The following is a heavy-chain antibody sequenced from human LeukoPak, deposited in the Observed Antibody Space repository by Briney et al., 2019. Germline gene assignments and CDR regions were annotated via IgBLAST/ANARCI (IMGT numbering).Heavy chain of an antibody. J-gene: IGHJ4*02. CDR2: ISISGYTT. CDR3: AKDWYDTSGYYGYFDY. CDR1: GFTFSSYS. D-gene: IGHD3-22*01. V-gene: IGHV3-23*01. Sequence: GGSLRLSRAASGFTFSSYSMNWVRQAPGKGLEWVSSISISGYTTYYADSVKGRFTISRDNSKNTLYLQMNSLRAEDTAVYYCAKDWYDTSGYYGYFDYWGQGTLVTVSS.